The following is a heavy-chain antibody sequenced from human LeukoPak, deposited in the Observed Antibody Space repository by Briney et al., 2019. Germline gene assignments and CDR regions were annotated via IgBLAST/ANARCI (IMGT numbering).Heavy chain of an antibody. CDR3: AKDPSVNYGDYWFDP. V-gene: IGHV3-30*18. CDR1: GFTFSSYG. CDR2: ISYDGSNK. Sequence: GGSLRLSCAASGFTFSSYGMHWVRQAPGKGLEWVAVISYDGSNKYYADSVKGRFTISRDNSKDTLYLQMNSLRAEDTAVYYCAKDPSVNYGDYWFDPWGQGTLVTVSS. J-gene: IGHJ5*02. D-gene: IGHD4-17*01.